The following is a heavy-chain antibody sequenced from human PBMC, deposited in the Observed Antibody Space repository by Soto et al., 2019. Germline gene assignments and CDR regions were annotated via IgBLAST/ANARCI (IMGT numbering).Heavy chain of an antibody. CDR3: AKDREQQLVPYYFDY. V-gene: IGHV3-23*01. J-gene: IGHJ4*02. CDR1: GFTISSYA. Sequence: GGSLRLSCAASGFTISSYAMSWVRQAPGKGLEWVSAISGSGGSTYYADSVKGRFTISRDNSKNTLYLQMNSLRAEDTAVYYFAKDREQQLVPYYFDYWGQGTLVTVSS. CDR2: ISGSGGST. D-gene: IGHD6-13*01.